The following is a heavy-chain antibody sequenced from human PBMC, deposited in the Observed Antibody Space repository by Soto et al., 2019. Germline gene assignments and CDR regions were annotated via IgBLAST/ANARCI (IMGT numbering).Heavy chain of an antibody. Sequence: QVQLQESGPGLVKPSETLSLTCTVSGGSISSYYWSWIRQPPGKGLEWIGYIYYSGSTNYNPSLKSRVTISVDTSKNQFSLKLSSVTAADTAVYYCARGHFDWLLYGPYFDYWGQGTLVTVSS. CDR1: GGSISSYY. V-gene: IGHV4-59*01. J-gene: IGHJ4*02. D-gene: IGHD3-9*01. CDR2: IYYSGST. CDR3: ARGHFDWLLYGPYFDY.